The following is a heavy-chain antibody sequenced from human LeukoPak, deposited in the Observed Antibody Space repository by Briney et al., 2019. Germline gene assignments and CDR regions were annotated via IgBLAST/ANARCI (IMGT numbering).Heavy chain of an antibody. Sequence: SETLSLTCAVYGGSFSGYYWSWIRQPPGKGLEWIGEINHGGSTNYNASLKSRVTISVDTSKNQFSLKLSSVTAADTAVYYCARGYCSGGSCYSYYYYNYMDVWGKGTTVTVSS. CDR3: ARGYCSGGSCYSYYYYNYMDV. J-gene: IGHJ6*03. D-gene: IGHD2-15*01. V-gene: IGHV4-34*01. CDR2: INHGGST. CDR1: GGSFSGYY.